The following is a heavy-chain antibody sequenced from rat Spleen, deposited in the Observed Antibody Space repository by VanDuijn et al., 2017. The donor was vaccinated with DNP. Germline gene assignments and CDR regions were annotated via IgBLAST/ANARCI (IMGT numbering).Heavy chain of an antibody. CDR2: IIYDGSSS. D-gene: IGHD1-11*01. CDR1: GFTFSDYA. Sequence: EVQLVESGGGSAQPGRSLKLSCAASGFTFSDYAMAWVRQSPKKGLEWVATIIYDGSSSFYRDSVKGRFTISRDNAKTTLYLQMDSLRSEDTATYYCATRGEGIVHWGQGVMVTVSS. J-gene: IGHJ2*01. V-gene: IGHV5S10*01. CDR3: ATRGEGIVH.